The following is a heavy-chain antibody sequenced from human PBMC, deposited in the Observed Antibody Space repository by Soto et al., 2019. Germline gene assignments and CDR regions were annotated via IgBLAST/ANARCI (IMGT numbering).Heavy chain of an antibody. CDR1: GFTFSNYA. V-gene: IGHV3-30*03. Sequence: QVQLVESGGGVVQPGGSLRLSCAASGFTFSNYAMHLVRQAPGKVLECLADITKNGRNKDYADSVKGRLAISRDNSKKTLELQMNSLRVEDTAMYYCGRCNGDDCHSPFDYWGQGTLVTVSS. CDR3: GRCNGDDCHSPFDY. D-gene: IGHD2-8*01. CDR2: ITKNGRNK. J-gene: IGHJ4*02.